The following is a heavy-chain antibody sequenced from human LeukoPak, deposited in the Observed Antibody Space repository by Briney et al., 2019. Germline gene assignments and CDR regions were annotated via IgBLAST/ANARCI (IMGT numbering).Heavy chain of an antibody. J-gene: IGHJ4*02. CDR2: IIPIFGTA. CDR3: ARATTVVTPADY. CDR1: GGTFSSYA. V-gene: IGHV1-69*05. D-gene: IGHD4-23*01. Sequence: SVKVPCKASGGTFSSYAISWVRQAPGQGLEWMGGIIPIFGTANYAQKFQGRVTITTDESTSTAYMELSSLRSEDTAVYYCARATTVVTPADYWGQGTLVTVSS.